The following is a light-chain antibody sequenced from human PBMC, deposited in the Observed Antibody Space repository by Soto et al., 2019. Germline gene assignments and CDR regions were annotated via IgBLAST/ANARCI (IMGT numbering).Light chain of an antibody. J-gene: IGLJ1*01. CDR1: SSDVGGYDY. Sequence: QSALTQPASVSGSPGQSITISCTGTSSDVGGYDYVSWYQQHPGEGPKLMIYDVSNRPSGVSNRFSGSKSGNTASLTISGLQAEDEADYYCSSYTSSSTYVFGSGTSSPS. CDR2: DVS. CDR3: SSYTSSSTYV. V-gene: IGLV2-14*01.